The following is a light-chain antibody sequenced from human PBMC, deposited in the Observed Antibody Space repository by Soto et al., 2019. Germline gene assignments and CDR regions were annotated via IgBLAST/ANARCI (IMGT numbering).Light chain of an antibody. CDR1: QSISSW. CDR2: EAS. Sequence: IQFTQSPSSLSASVGDRVTITCRASQSISSWLAWYQQKPGKAPKLLIYEASTLQSGVPSRFSGSGSGTEFTLTISGLLPEDFATYHCQQLNTLPFTFGQGTRLAIK. CDR3: QQLNTLPFT. V-gene: IGKV1-9*01. J-gene: IGKJ5*01.